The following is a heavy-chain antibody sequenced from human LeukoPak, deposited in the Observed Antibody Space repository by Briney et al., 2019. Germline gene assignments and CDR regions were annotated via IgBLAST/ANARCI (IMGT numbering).Heavy chain of an antibody. CDR2: INHSGST. V-gene: IGHV4-34*01. CDR1: GGSFSGYY. Sequence: PSETLSLTCAVYGGSFSGYYWSRIRQPPGKGLEWIGEINHSGSTNYSPSLKSRVTISVDTSKNQFSLKLSSVTAADTAVYYCAREDPHYDSSGSVGFDYWGQGTLVTVSS. J-gene: IGHJ4*02. D-gene: IGHD3-22*01. CDR3: AREDPHYDSSGSVGFDY.